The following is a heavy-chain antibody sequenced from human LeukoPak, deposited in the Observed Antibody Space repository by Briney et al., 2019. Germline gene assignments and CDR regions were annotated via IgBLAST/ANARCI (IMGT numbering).Heavy chain of an antibody. J-gene: IGHJ4*02. CDR2: INSDVSTT. CDR1: GFTFSSYW. CDR3: ARAPSYYGSARYYFDY. V-gene: IGHV3-74*01. Sequence: GSLRLSCAASGFTFSSYWMHWVRQAPGKGLVWVSRINSDVSTTTYADSVKGRFTISRDNSKNTLYLQMGSLTADDMAVYYCARAPSYYGSARYYFDYWGQGALVTVSS. D-gene: IGHD3-10*01.